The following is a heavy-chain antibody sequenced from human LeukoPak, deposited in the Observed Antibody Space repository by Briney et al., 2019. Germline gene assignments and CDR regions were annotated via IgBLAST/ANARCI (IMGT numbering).Heavy chain of an antibody. CDR1: GFTFSNYI. CDR2: ISSSSSYI. CDR3: ARNPHYYDSSGYYSYYFDY. Sequence: PGGSLRLSCAASGFTFSNYIINWVRQAPGKGLEWVSSISSSSSYIYYADSVKGRFTISRDNAKNSLYLQMNSLRAEDTALYYCARNPHYYDSSGYYSYYFDYWGQGTLVTVSS. D-gene: IGHD3-22*01. J-gene: IGHJ4*02. V-gene: IGHV3-21*01.